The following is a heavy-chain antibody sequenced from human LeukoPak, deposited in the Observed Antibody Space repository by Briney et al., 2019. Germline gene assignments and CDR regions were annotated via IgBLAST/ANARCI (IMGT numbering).Heavy chain of an antibody. CDR1: GFTVSSNY. J-gene: IGHJ6*02. CDR2: IYSGGST. Sequence: PGGSLRLSCAASGFTVSSNYMNWVRQAPGKGLEWVSVIYSGGSTYYADSVKGRFTISRDNSKNTLYLQMNSLRAEDTAVYYCARSPYYYYYGMDVWGQGTTVTVSS. CDR3: ARSPYYYYYGMDV. V-gene: IGHV3-53*01.